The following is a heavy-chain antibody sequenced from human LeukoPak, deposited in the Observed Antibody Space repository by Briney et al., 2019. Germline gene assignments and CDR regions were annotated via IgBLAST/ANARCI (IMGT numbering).Heavy chain of an antibody. V-gene: IGHV1-18*01. Sequence: ASVKVSCKASGYTFTSYGISWVRQAPGQGLEWMGWISAYNGNTNYAQKLQGRVTMTTDTSTSTAYMELRSLRSDDTAVYYCARVSRSYWKNYYYYMDVWGKGTTVTVSS. J-gene: IGHJ6*03. CDR2: ISAYNGNT. D-gene: IGHD1-26*01. CDR1: GYTFTSYG. CDR3: ARVSRSYWKNYYYYMDV.